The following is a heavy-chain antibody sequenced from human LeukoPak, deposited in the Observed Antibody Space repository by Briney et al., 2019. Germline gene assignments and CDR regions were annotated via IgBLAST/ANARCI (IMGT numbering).Heavy chain of an antibody. CDR3: ARAEGGYSYGHYYYYGMDV. J-gene: IGHJ6*04. D-gene: IGHD5-18*01. CDR1: GGSISSYH. CDR2: IYYSGST. Sequence: SETLSLTCTVSGGSISSYHWSWIRQPPGKGLEWIGYIYYSGSTNYNPSLKSRVTISVDTSKNQFSLKLSSVTAADTAVYYCARAEGGYSYGHYYYYGMDVWGKGTTVTVSS. V-gene: IGHV4-59*01.